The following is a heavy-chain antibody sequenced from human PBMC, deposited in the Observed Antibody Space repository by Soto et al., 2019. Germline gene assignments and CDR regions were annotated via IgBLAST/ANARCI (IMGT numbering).Heavy chain of an antibody. CDR3: ARPGDSSGYLRYAFDI. V-gene: IGHV1-69*01. D-gene: IGHD3-22*01. Sequence: QVQLVQSGAEVKKPGSSVKVSCKASGGTFSSYAISWVRQAPGQGLEWMGGIIPNFGTANYAQKFQGRVTITADESTSTAYMELSSLRSEDTAVYYCARPGDSSGYLRYAFDIWGQGTMVTVSS. J-gene: IGHJ3*02. CDR1: GGTFSSYA. CDR2: IIPNFGTA.